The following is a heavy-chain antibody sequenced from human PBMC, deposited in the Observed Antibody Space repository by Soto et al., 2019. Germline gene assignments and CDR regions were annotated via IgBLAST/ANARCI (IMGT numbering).Heavy chain of an antibody. J-gene: IGHJ5*02. V-gene: IGHV1-69*13. D-gene: IGHD3-22*01. Sequence: SVKVSCXASGGTFSSYAISWVRQAPGQGLEWMGGIIPIFGTANYAQKFQGRVTITADESTSTAYMELSSLRSEDTAVYYCARGPSFDYYDSSGYRQYGLDPWGQGTLVTVSS. CDR1: GGTFSSYA. CDR2: IIPIFGTA. CDR3: ARGPSFDYYDSSGYRQYGLDP.